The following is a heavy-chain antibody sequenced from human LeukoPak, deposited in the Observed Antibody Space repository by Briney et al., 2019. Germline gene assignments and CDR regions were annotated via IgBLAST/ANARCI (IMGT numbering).Heavy chain of an antibody. CDR1: GGSISSYY. V-gene: IGHV4-59*01. Sequence: SETLSLTCTVSGGSISSYYWSWIRQPPGKGLEWIGYIYCSGSTNYNPSLKSRVTISVDTSKNQFSLKLSSVTAADTAVYYCARVDYDILTGTRYFDYWGQGTLVTVSS. D-gene: IGHD3-9*01. CDR3: ARVDYDILTGTRYFDY. J-gene: IGHJ4*02. CDR2: IYCSGST.